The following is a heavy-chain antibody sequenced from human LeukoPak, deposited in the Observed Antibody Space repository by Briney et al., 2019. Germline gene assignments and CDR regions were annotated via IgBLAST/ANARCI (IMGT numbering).Heavy chain of an antibody. CDR2: IYQSGST. CDR3: ARASIVGATPAHFDY. CDR1: GGSISSSNW. Sequence: SETLSLTCAVSGGSISSSNWWSWVRQPPGKGLEWIGEIYQSGSTNYNPSLKSRVTISVDKSKNQFSLKLSSVTAADTAVYYCARASIVGATPAHFDYWGQGTLVTVSS. D-gene: IGHD1-26*01. V-gene: IGHV4-4*02. J-gene: IGHJ4*02.